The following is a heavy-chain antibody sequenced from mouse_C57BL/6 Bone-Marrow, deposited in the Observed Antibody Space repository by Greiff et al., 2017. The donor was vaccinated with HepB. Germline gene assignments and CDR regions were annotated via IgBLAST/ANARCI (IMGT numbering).Heavy chain of an antibody. D-gene: IGHD3-2*02. CDR1: GYTFTSYW. CDR3: AMTAQVPYAMDY. CDR2: IDPNSGGT. Sequence: QVQLQQPGAELVKPGASVKLSCKASGYTFTSYWMHWVKQRPGRGLEWIGRIDPNSGGTKYNEKFKSKATLTVDTSSSTAYMQLSSLTSEDSAVYYCAMTAQVPYAMDYWGQGTSVTVSS. J-gene: IGHJ4*01. V-gene: IGHV1-62-3*01.